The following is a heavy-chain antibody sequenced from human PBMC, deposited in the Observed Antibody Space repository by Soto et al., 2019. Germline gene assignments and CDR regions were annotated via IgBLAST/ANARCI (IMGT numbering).Heavy chain of an antibody. CDR3: EKERGLVLAFCVDY. CDR1: GFTFDDYA. CDR2: ISWNSGSI. J-gene: IGHJ4*02. D-gene: IGHD6-19*01. Sequence: EVQLVESGGGLVQPGRSLKLSCAASGFTFDDYAMHWVRQAPGKGLEWVSGISWNSGSIGYADSVKGRFTISRDNAKNSLYLQMSRLIAEDTALYYCEKERGLVLAFCVDYWGQGTRVTVSS. V-gene: IGHV3-9*01.